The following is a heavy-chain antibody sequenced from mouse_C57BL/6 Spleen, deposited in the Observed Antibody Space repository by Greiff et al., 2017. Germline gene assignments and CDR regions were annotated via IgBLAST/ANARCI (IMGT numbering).Heavy chain of an antibody. CDR1: GYTFTSYW. CDR2: IYPGSGST. V-gene: IGHV1-55*01. CDR3: ARWDYYGSSYKDAMDY. D-gene: IGHD1-1*01. J-gene: IGHJ4*01. Sequence: QVQLQQSGAELVKPGASVKMSCKASGYTFTSYWITWVKQRPGQGLEWIGDIYPGSGSTNYNEKFKSKATLTVDTSSSTAYMQLSSLTSEDSAVYYCARWDYYGSSYKDAMDYWGQGTSVTVSS.